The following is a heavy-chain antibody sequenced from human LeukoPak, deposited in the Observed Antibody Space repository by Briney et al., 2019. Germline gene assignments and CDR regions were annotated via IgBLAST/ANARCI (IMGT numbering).Heavy chain of an antibody. CDR3: ARALERGFVY. CDR1: GGSISSSSYY. J-gene: IGHJ4*02. D-gene: IGHD1-1*01. CDR2: IYYSGST. V-gene: IGHV4-61*05. Sequence: SETLSLTCTVSGGSISSSSYYWGWIRQPPGKGLEWIGYIYYSGSTNYNPSLKSRVTISVDTSKNQFSLKLSSVTAADTAVYYCARALERGFVYWGQGTLVTVSS.